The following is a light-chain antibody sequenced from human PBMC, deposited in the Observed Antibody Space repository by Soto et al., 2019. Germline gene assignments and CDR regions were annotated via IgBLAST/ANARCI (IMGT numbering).Light chain of an antibody. CDR2: DVS. Sequence: QSALTQPASVSGSPGQSITISCTGTGSDVGGYNYVTWYQQHPGKAPKVMIYDVSKRPSGISNRFSGSKSGNTASLTISGLQIEDGAAYYCSSYTSGSTRVVFGGGTKLTVL. J-gene: IGLJ2*01. V-gene: IGLV2-14*03. CDR1: GSDVGGYNY. CDR3: SSYTSGSTRVV.